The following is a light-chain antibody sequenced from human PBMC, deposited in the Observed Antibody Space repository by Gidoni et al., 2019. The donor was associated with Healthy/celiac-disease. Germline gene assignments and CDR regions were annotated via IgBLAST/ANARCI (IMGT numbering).Light chain of an antibody. CDR1: QSVLYSSNNKNY. CDR2: WAS. CDR3: QQYYSTPHT. Sequence: DIVMTQSPHSLAVSLGERATINCKSSQSVLYSSNNKNYLAWYQQKPGQPPKLLIYWASTRESGVPDRFSGSGSGTDFTLTISSLQAEDVAVYYCQQYYSTPHTFGQGTKLEIK. J-gene: IGKJ2*01. V-gene: IGKV4-1*01.